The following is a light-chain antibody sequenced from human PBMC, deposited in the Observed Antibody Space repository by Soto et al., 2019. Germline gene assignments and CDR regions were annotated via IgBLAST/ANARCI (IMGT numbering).Light chain of an antibody. J-gene: IGLJ3*02. CDR2: DVT. CDR3: SSYTTTGALGV. V-gene: IGLV2-14*03. Sequence: QSVLTQPASVSGSPGQSITLSCTGTSSDVGSFNYVSWYQQHPGKAPKFLIFDVTNRPSGVSNRFSGSKSGNTASLTISGLQPEDEADYFCSSYTTTGALGVFGGGTKVTVL. CDR1: SSDVGSFNY.